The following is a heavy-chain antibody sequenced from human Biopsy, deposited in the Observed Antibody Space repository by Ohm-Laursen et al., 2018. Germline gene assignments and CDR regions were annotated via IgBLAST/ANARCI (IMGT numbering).Heavy chain of an antibody. CDR3: AQTRNDYGGSYFDY. Sequence: SETLSLTCSVSGDSISSSTCYWGWIRQPPGKGLEWIGTIRNTYFRTSLKSRVTMSVDTSKNQFSLKLSSVTAADTGVYYCAQTRNDYGGSYFDYWGRGTLVTVSS. CDR2: IRNT. D-gene: IGHD4/OR15-4a*01. CDR1: GDSISSSTCY. V-gene: IGHV4-39*01. J-gene: IGHJ4*02.